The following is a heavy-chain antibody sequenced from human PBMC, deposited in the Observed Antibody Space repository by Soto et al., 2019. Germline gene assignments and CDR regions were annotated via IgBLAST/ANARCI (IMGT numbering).Heavy chain of an antibody. J-gene: IGHJ4*02. CDR1: GYIFASYT. V-gene: IGHV1-3*01. CDR3: ARDPVGEYSGYDSGFDY. D-gene: IGHD5-12*01. CDR2: INAASGNT. Sequence: ASVKVSCKASGYIFASYTMHWVRQAPGQRLEWMGRINAASGNTKYSQKFQGRVTITRDTAASTVYMDLSSLTSEDTAIYYCARDPVGEYSGYDSGFDYWGQGSLVTVPQ.